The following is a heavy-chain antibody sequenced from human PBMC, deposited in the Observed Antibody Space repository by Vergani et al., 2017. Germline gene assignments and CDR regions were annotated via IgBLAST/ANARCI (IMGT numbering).Heavy chain of an antibody. V-gene: IGHV5-51*03. J-gene: IGHJ3*02. CDR2: IYPVDSDN. CDR3: AIGVLVSTSGYYFAFDI. D-gene: IGHD3-22*01. Sequence: EVQLVQSGAEVKKPGESLKISCKGSGYTFTNYWIAWVRQMPGKGLEWVGTIYPVDSDNRQSPSFQGQVTISADKSIRTAYLQWCILKASDTAMYFCAIGVLVSTSGYYFAFDIWGKGTLVPVSS. CDR1: GYTFTNYW.